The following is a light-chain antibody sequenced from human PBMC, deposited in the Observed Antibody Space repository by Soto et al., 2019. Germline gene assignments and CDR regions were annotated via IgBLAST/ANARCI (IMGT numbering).Light chain of an antibody. Sequence: DIQMTQSPSTLSASVGDRVTITCRASQTISRWLAWYQQKPGKAPKLLIYVATVLQSGVPSRFSGSGAGTDFTLTISSLQPEDIGSYYCQQSYNMPWTFGRGTKVDIK. J-gene: IGKJ1*01. V-gene: IGKV1-5*01. CDR3: QQSYNMPWT. CDR2: VAT. CDR1: QTISRW.